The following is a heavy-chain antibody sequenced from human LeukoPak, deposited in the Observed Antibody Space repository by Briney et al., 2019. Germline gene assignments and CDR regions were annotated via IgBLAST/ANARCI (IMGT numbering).Heavy chain of an antibody. J-gene: IGHJ4*02. Sequence: PSGTLSLTCAVSGGSISSSNWWSWVRQPPGKGLEWIGEIYHSGSTNYNPSLKSRVTMSVDKSKNQFSLKLSSVTAADTAVYYCARDRYYDSSGGFDYWGQGTLVTVSS. CDR3: ARDRYYDSSGGFDY. CDR2: IYHSGST. CDR1: GGSISSSNW. V-gene: IGHV4-4*02. D-gene: IGHD3-22*01.